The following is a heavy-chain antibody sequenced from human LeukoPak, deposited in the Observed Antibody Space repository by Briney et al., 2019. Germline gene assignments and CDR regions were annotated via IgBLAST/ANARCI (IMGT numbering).Heavy chain of an antibody. CDR2: IYYSGST. CDR3: ARVDWLANHYYYMDV. J-gene: IGHJ6*03. Sequence: SETLSLTCAVYGGSFSGYYWSWIRQPPGKGLEWIGSIYYSGSTYYNPSLKSRVTISVDTSKNQFSLKLSSVIAADTAVYYCARVDWLANHYYYMDVWGKGTTVTVSS. CDR1: GGSFSGYY. V-gene: IGHV4-34*01. D-gene: IGHD2-21*01.